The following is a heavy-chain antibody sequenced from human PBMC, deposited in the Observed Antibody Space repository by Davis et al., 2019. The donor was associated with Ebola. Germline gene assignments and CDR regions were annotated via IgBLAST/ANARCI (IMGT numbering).Heavy chain of an antibody. Sequence: AASVKVSCKASGYTFTSYAMQWVRQAPGQRLEWMGWINAGNGNTKYSQKFQGRVTITRDTSASTAYMELSSLRSEDTAVYYCARFSLYSSDWDYWGQGTLVTVSS. CDR1: GYTFTSYA. V-gene: IGHV1-3*01. CDR2: INAGNGNT. CDR3: ARFSLYSSDWDY. D-gene: IGHD6-19*01. J-gene: IGHJ4*02.